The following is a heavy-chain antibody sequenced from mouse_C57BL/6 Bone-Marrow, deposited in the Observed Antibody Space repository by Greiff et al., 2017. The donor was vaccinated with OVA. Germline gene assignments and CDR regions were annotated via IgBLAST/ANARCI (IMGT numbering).Heavy chain of an antibody. D-gene: IGHD1-1*02. Sequence: EVKLMESGGGLVKPGGSLKLSCAASGFTFSSYAMPWVRQTPEKSLEWVATISAGGSYTYYPDNVKGRFTMSIDNPRNTLYLQMSQLKSEDTAMYYCARENTMGLDWYFDVWGTGTTLTVSS. V-gene: IGHV5-4*01. CDR3: ARENTMGLDWYFDV. J-gene: IGHJ1*03. CDR2: ISAGGSYT. CDR1: GFTFSSYA.